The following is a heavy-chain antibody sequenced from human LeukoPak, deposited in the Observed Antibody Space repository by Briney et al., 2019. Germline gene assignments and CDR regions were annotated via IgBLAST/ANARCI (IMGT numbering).Heavy chain of an antibody. D-gene: IGHD5-12*01. V-gene: IGHV1-69*04. Sequence: SVKVSCKASGGTFSSYAISWVRQAPGQGLEWMGRIIPIFGIANYAQKFQGRVTITADKSTSTAYMELSSLRSEDTAVYYCARDRRATNLGMDVWGQGTTVTVSS. CDR2: IIPIFGIA. CDR3: ARDRRATNLGMDV. CDR1: GGTFSSYA. J-gene: IGHJ6*02.